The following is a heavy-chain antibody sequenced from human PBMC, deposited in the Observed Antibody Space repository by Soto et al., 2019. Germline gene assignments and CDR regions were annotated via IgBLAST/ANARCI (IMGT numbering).Heavy chain of an antibody. J-gene: IGHJ1*01. CDR1: GFSFNKYA. D-gene: IGHD2-21*02. CDR3: AKDDVACDGLWLASD. CDR2: ITVSGNKI. Sequence: GGSLRLSCVASGFSFNKYAMIWVRQAPGKGQEWVSGITVSGNKIEYTASVKGRFTISRDNSKNTVYLQMDGLRAEDTAMYYCAKDDVACDGLWLASDWGQGIPVNVSP. V-gene: IGHV3-23*01.